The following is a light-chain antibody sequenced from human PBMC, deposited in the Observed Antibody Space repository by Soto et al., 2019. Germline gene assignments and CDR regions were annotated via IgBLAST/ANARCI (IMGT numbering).Light chain of an antibody. CDR3: LSFASSLSVV. J-gene: IGLJ2*01. Sequence: QSVLTQPPSVSGAPGQRVTISCTGSSPNIGAGYDVHWYQQLPGRAPKLLIYGNTNRPSGVPDRFSGSKSGTSASLAITGLQAEDEADYYCLSFASSLSVVFGGGTKLTVL. CDR1: SPNIGAGYD. V-gene: IGLV1-40*01. CDR2: GNT.